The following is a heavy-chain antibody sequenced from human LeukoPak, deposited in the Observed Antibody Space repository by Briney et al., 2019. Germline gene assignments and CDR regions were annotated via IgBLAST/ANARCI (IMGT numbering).Heavy chain of an antibody. CDR1: GYTFTSYY. D-gene: IGHD2-15*01. J-gene: IGHJ4*02. CDR3: ARGGSSRGSIVVVAAVSFDY. V-gene: IGHV1-46*01. Sequence: GASVKVSCKASGYTFTSYYMHWVRQAPGQGLEWMGLINPSGGSTSYAQKFQGRVTMTRDTSTSTVYMELSSLRSEDTAVYYCARGGSSRGSIVVVAAVSFDYWGQGTLVTVSS. CDR2: INPSGGST.